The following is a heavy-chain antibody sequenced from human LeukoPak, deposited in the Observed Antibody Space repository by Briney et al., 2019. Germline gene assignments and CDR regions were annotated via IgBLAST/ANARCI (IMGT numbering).Heavy chain of an antibody. J-gene: IGHJ6*04. Sequence: GGSLRLSCAASGFTFSSYGMHWVRQAPGKGLEWVAVISYDGSNKYYADSVKGRFTISGDNSKNTLYLQMNSLRAEDTAVYYCAKEDRTSAPGYYYGMDVWGKGTTVTVSS. D-gene: IGHD2-15*01. V-gene: IGHV3-30*18. CDR3: AKEDRTSAPGYYYGMDV. CDR2: ISYDGSNK. CDR1: GFTFSSYG.